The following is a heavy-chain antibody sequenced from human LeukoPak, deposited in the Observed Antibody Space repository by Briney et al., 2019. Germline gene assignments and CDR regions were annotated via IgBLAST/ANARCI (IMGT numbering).Heavy chain of an antibody. D-gene: IGHD6-6*01. CDR2: ISSSSSTI. J-gene: IGHJ6*02. CDR3: AREKSIGTDYYYYGMDV. CDR1: GFTFSSYG. Sequence: GGSLRLSCAASGFTFSSYGMHWVRQAPGKGLEWVSYISSSSSTIYYADSVKGRFTISRDNAKNSLYLQMNSLRAEDTAVYYCAREKSIGTDYYYYGMDVRGQGTTVTVSS. V-gene: IGHV3-48*04.